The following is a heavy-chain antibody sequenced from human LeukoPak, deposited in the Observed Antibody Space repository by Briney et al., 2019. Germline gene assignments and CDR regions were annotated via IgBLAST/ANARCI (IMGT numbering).Heavy chain of an antibody. CDR3: ARSFIHDYGDYVLFF. J-gene: IGHJ4*02. D-gene: IGHD4-17*01. Sequence: GGSLRLSCAASGFTFSSYAMHWVRQAPGKGLEWVAVISYDGSNKYYADSVKGRVTISRDNSKNTLYLQMNSLRAEDTAVYYCARSFIHDYGDYVLFFWGQGTLVTVSS. V-gene: IGHV3-30*04. CDR2: ISYDGSNK. CDR1: GFTFSSYA.